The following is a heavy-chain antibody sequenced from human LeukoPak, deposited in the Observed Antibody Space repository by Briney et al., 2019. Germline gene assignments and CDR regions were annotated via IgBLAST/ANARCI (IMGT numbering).Heavy chain of an antibody. D-gene: IGHD1-26*01. CDR1: GFTFSSYA. V-gene: IGHV3-30-3*01. CDR2: ISYDGSNK. CDR3: ARALNSGSYYDY. Sequence: GGSLRLSCAASGFTFSSYAMHWVRQAPGKGLEWVAVISYDGSNKYYADSVKGRFTISRDNSKNTLYLQMSSLRAEDTAVYYCARALNSGSYYDYWGQGTLVTVSS. J-gene: IGHJ4*02.